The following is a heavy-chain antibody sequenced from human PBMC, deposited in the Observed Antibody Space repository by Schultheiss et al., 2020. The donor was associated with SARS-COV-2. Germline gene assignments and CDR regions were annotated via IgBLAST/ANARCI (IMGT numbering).Heavy chain of an antibody. Sequence: ETLSLTCAVSGGSINTTHWWSWVRQPPGKGLEWVSAISGSGGSTYYADSVKGRFTISRHNSKNTLYLQMNSLRAEDTAVYYCARSKTVANMDVWGQGTTVTVSS. J-gene: IGHJ6*02. D-gene: IGHD4-23*01. CDR3: ARSKTVANMDV. CDR1: GGSINTT. V-gene: IGHV3-23*01. CDR2: ISGSGGST.